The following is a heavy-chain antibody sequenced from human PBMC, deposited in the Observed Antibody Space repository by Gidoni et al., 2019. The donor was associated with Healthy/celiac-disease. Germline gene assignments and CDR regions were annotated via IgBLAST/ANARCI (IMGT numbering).Heavy chain of an antibody. V-gene: IGHV4-39*01. D-gene: IGHD3-16*02. CDR1: GGSISSRSYY. Sequence: QLQLQESGPGLVKPSETLSLTCTVSGGSISSRSYYWGWIRQPPGKGLEWIGSIYYSGSTYYNPSLKSRVTISVDTSKNQFSLKLSSVTAADTAVYYCARHHYDYVWGSYRYYYFDYWGQGTLVTVSS. J-gene: IGHJ4*02. CDR3: ARHHYDYVWGSYRYYYFDY. CDR2: IYYSGST.